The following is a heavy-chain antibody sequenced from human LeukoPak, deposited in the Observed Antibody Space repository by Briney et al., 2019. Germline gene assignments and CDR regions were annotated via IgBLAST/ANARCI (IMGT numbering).Heavy chain of an antibody. CDR3: ARLYGYYGSGSYPPDY. CDR2: INHSGST. V-gene: IGHV4-34*01. Sequence: SETLSLTCAVYGGSFSGYYWSWIRQPPGKGLEWIGEINHSGSTNYNPSLKSRVTISVDTSKNQFSLKLSSVTAADTAVYYCARLYGYYGSGSYPPDYWGQGTLVTVSS. J-gene: IGHJ4*02. CDR1: GGSFSGYY. D-gene: IGHD3-10*01.